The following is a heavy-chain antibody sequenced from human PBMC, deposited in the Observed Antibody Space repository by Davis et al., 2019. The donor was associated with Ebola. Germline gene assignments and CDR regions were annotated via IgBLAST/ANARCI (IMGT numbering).Heavy chain of an antibody. V-gene: IGHV3-48*02. J-gene: IGHJ4*02. D-gene: IGHD3-3*02. Sequence: GGSLRLSCAASGFSFSSYSMNWVRQAPGKGLEWVSYISGSSSTIYYADSVKGRFTISRDNAKNSLYLQMNSLRDEDTAVYYCARTSSLPFLEWLFFDYWGQGTLVTVSS. CDR2: ISGSSSTI. CDR3: ARTSSLPFLEWLFFDY. CDR1: GFSFSSYS.